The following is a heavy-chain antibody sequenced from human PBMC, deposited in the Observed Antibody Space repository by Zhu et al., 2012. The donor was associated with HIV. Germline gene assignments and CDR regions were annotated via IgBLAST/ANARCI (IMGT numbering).Heavy chain of an antibody. CDR1: GGSINSNSYY. CDR2: IYYSGST. J-gene: IGHJ4*02. CDR3: ARQEPSDIVVVPA. V-gene: IGHV4-39*01. Sequence: QVQLQESGPGLVKPSETLSLTCTVSGGSINSNSYYWGRIRRPPGKGLEWIGSIYYSGSTYYNPSLKSRVTISVDASKNQFSLKLSSVTAADTAVYYCARQEPSDIVVVPAWGQGTLVTVSS. D-gene: IGHD2-2*01.